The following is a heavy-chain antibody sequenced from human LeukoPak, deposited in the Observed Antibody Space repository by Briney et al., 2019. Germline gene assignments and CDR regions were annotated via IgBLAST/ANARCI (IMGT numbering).Heavy chain of an antibody. J-gene: IGHJ4*02. CDR3: ARGLLRDDILTGYSIQHYFDY. D-gene: IGHD3-9*01. Sequence: SETLSLTCAVYGGSFSGYYWSWIRQPPGKGLEWIGEINHSGSTNYNPSLKSRVTISVDTSKNQFSLKLSSVTAADTAVYYCARGLLRDDILTGYSIQHYFDYWGQGTLVTVSP. CDR1: GGSFSGYY. V-gene: IGHV4-34*01. CDR2: INHSGST.